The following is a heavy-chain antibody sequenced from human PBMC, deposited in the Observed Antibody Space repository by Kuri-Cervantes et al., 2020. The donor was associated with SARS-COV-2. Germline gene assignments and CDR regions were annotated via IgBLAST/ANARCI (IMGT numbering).Heavy chain of an antibody. CDR1: GGSISSSSYY. CDR2: IYYSGST. V-gene: IGHV4-39*01. Sequence: SETLSLTCTVSGGSISSSSYYWGWIRPPPGKGLEWIGSIYYSGSTYYNPSLKSRVTISVDTSKNQFTLKLSSVTAADTAVYYCAKVETASLDYWGQGTLVTVSS. J-gene: IGHJ4*02. D-gene: IGHD1-26*01. CDR3: AKVETASLDY.